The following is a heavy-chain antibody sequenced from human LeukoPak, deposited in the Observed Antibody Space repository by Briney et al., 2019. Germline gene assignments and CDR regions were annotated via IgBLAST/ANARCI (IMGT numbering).Heavy chain of an antibody. CDR1: GGSINSITYC. V-gene: IGHV4-39*01. D-gene: IGHD3-22*01. CDR2: VSDGGST. J-gene: IGHJ4*02. Sequence: SETLSLTCSVSGGSINSITYCWGWIRQPPGKGLELIANVSDGGSTYYNPSLKSRITISLDTSKNQFSLKLSSVTAADTAVYYCARRTYYHTSGYPHYFDYWGQGTLVTVSS. CDR3: ARRTYYHTSGYPHYFDY.